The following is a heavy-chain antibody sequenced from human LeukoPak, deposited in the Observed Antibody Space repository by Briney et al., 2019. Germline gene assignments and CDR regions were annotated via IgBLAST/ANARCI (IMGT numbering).Heavy chain of an antibody. V-gene: IGHV4-30-4*01. CDR1: GGSISSGDYY. CDR2: IYFSGST. D-gene: IGHD5-18*01. CDR3: ARTPDQYSYGMDV. Sequence: SQTLSLTCTVSGGSISSGDYYWRSIRQPPGKGLEWIGYIYFSGSTYYNPSLKSRVTISVDTSKNQFSLKLSSVTAADTAVYYCARTPDQYSYGMDVWGQGTTVTVSS. J-gene: IGHJ6*02.